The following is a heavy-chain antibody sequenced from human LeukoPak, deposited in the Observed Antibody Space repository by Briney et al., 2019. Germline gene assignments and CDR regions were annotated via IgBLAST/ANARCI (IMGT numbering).Heavy chain of an antibody. V-gene: IGHV3-30*02. CDR1: GFTFSSYG. CDR3: AKDSGQWLAVYYFDY. J-gene: IGHJ4*02. Sequence: QPGGSLRLSCAASGFTFSSYGMHWVRQAPGKGLEWVAFIRYDGSNKYYADSVKGRFTISRDNSKNTLCLQMNSLRAEDTAVYYCAKDSGQWLAVYYFDYWGQGTLVTVSS. D-gene: IGHD6-19*01. CDR2: IRYDGSNK.